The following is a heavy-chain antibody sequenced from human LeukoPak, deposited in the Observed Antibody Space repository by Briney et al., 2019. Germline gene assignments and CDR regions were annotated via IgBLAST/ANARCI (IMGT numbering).Heavy chain of an antibody. CDR2: IYYSGST. J-gene: IGHJ3*02. CDR1: GGSIRSYY. V-gene: IGHV4-59*01. Sequence: SETLSLTCTVSGGSIRSYYWSWIRQPPGKGLEWIGYIYYSGSTNYNPSLKSRVTISVDTSKNQFSLKLSSVTAADTAVYYCARAVLTMVRVSFAFDIWGQGTMVTVPS. D-gene: IGHD3-10*01. CDR3: ARAVLTMVRVSFAFDI.